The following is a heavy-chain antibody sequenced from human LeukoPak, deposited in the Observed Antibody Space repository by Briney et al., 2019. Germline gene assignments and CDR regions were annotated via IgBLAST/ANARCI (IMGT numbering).Heavy chain of an antibody. CDR1: GFTFSDYY. CDR3: ARGAPVGTVYGMDV. CDR2: ISSSSSYT. V-gene: IGHV3-11*06. J-gene: IGHJ6*02. Sequence: GSLRLSCAASGFTFSDYYMSWIRQAPGKGLEWVSYISSSSSYTNYADSVKGRSTISRDNAKNSLYLQMNSLRAEDTAVYYCARGAPVGTVYGMDVWGQGTTVTVSS. D-gene: IGHD2-21*02.